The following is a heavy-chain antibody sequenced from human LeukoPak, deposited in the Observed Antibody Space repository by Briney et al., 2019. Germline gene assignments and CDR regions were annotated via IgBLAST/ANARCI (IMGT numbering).Heavy chain of an antibody. CDR1: GYRPTSYW. J-gene: IGHJ6*03. Sequence: GESLKISCKGSGYRPTSYWIGWVRQMPRKGLEWMGIIYPGASDTRYTPSFPGPVAISADKSISTAYLQWSSLKASDTAMYYCARLRALNLFPVPACSGGSCRNVYYYYYMDVWGKGTTVTVSS. D-gene: IGHD2-15*01. CDR3: ARLRALNLFPVPACSGGSCRNVYYYYYMDV. CDR2: IYPGASDT. V-gene: IGHV5-51*01.